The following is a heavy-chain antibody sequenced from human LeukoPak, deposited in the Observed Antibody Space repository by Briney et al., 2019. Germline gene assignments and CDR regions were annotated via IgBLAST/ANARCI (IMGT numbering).Heavy chain of an antibody. J-gene: IGHJ4*02. CDR3: ARGIVVVVGASDHFDY. Sequence: PGGSLRLSCEASGFTFSNYGMHWVRQAPGKGLEWVGTISPDGSDKYYVDSVKGRFTISRDNAKTSLYLQINSLRADDTALYFCARGIVVVVGASDHFDYWGQGTLITVSS. D-gene: IGHD2-15*01. CDR1: GFTFSNYG. CDR2: ISPDGSDK. V-gene: IGHV3-7*01.